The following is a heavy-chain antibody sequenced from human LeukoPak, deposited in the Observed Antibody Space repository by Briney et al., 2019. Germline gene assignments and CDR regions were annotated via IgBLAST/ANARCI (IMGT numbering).Heavy chain of an antibody. CDR1: GFTFNTYG. CDR2: IGPGPSHT. CDR3: ARDYVTMAPDY. V-gene: IGHV3-21*01. D-gene: IGHD3-10*02. J-gene: IGHJ4*02. Sequence: PGGSLRLSCAASGFTFNTYGMNWGRQAPGKGLEWLSYIGPGPSHTYYADSVRGRFVISRDDAKRSLYLQMSRLRAEDTAVYYCARDYVTMAPDYGGLGTLVTVSS.